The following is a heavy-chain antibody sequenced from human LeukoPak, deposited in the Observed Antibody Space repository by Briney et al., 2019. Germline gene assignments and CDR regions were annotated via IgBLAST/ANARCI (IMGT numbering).Heavy chain of an antibody. CDR3: ARENSGYDGGFDY. Sequence: PGGSLRLSCEGSGFTFSNYWMSWVRQAPGKGLEWVANIKQDGSKKYYVDSVKGRFTISRDNAKNSLYLQMNSLRAEDTAVYYCARENSGYDGGFDYWGQGTLVTVSS. J-gene: IGHJ4*02. CDR2: IKQDGSKK. CDR1: GFTFSNYW. D-gene: IGHD5-12*01. V-gene: IGHV3-7*01.